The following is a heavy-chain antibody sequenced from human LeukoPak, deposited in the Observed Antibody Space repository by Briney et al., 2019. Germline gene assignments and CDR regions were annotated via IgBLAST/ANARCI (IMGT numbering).Heavy chain of an antibody. V-gene: IGHV3-30*03. D-gene: IGHD2-15*01. J-gene: IGHJ3*01. CDR3: VRAYCSASDCFDAFDL. CDR2: ASFDSSHK. Sequence: GRSLRLSCVASGFSLETYGMHWVRQAPGKGLEWLTVASFDSSHKSYADSVKGRFSICRDNSANAVFLQMNSLRSEDTAVYHCVRAYCSASDCFDAFDLWGQGTLVRVSS. CDR1: GFSLETYG.